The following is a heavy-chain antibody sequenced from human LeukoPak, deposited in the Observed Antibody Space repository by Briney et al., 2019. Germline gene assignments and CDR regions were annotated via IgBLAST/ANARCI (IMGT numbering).Heavy chain of an antibody. Sequence: GGSLRLSCAASGFTFSSYAMHWVRQAPGKGLEWVAVISYDGSNKYYADSVKGRFTISRDDSKNTLYLQMNSLRAEDTAVYCCARVYVRWSGSYYFDYWGQGTLVTVSS. CDR3: ARVYVRWSGSYYFDY. J-gene: IGHJ4*02. D-gene: IGHD1-26*01. V-gene: IGHV3-30*04. CDR2: ISYDGSNK. CDR1: GFTFSSYA.